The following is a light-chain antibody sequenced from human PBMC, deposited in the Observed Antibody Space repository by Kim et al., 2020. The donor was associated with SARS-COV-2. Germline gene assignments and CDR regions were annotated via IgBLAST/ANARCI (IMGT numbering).Light chain of an antibody. V-gene: IGKV3-20*01. J-gene: IGKJ2*02. CDR1: QSVRSSY. Sequence: LPPGESATLSCRASQSVRSSYLAWYQQKPGQAPRLLIYGASSRATGIPDRFSGSGSGTDFTLTISRLEPEDFAVYYCQQYGSSPSTFGQGTKLEI. CDR3: QQYGSSPST. CDR2: GAS.